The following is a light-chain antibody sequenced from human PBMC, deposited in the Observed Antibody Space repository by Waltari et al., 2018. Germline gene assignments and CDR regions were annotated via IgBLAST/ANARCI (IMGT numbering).Light chain of an antibody. CDR2: DMN. CDR1: SRDVGRSDQ. J-gene: IGLJ2*01. Sequence: QSALTQPASVSGSPGQSVTISCPGTSRDVGRSDQIPWYRQHPGTAPTLIIFDMNNRPSGVSNRFSGSKSGNTASLTISGLQPDDEADYYCNSYTITNTIIFGGGTRLTVL. V-gene: IGLV2-14*03. CDR3: NSYTITNTII.